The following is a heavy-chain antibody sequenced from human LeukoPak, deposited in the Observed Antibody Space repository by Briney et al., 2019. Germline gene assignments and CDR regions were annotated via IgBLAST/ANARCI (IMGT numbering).Heavy chain of an antibody. CDR3: ARRSGYDSVDY. V-gene: IGHV3-30*04. Sequence: PGGSLRLSCAASGFTFSSYAMHWVRQAPGKGLEWVAVISYDGSNKYYADSVKGRFTISRDNSKNTLYLQMNSLRAEDTAVYYCARRSGYDSVDYWGQGTLVTVSS. CDR2: ISYDGSNK. D-gene: IGHD5-12*01. J-gene: IGHJ4*02. CDR1: GFTFSSYA.